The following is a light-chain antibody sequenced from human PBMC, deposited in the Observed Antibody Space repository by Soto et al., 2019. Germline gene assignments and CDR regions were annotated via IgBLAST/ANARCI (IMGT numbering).Light chain of an antibody. CDR1: QSVTSN. V-gene: IGKV3-15*01. J-gene: IGKJ1*01. CDR3: QQYHNWPPWT. Sequence: EIGMSQSPATLSVSTGERATLSCRASQSVTSNLAWYQQKPGQAPRLLIYGASTRATGIPARFSGSGSGTEFTLTISSLQSEDFAVYYCQQYHNWPPWTFGQGTKVDNK. CDR2: GAS.